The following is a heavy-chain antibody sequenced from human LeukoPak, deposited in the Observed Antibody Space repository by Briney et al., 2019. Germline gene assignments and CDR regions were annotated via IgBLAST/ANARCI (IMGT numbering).Heavy chain of an antibody. J-gene: IGHJ4*02. V-gene: IGHV3-33*01. CDR2: IWYDGSNK. D-gene: IGHD3-10*01. CDR3: ARHMIYGSGSYLDY. Sequence: GGSLRLSCAASGFTFSSYGMHWVRQAPGKGLEWVAVIWYDGSNKYYADSVKGRFTISRDNSKNTLYLQMNSLRAEDTAVYYCARHMIYGSGSYLDYWGQGTLVTVSS. CDR1: GFTFSSYG.